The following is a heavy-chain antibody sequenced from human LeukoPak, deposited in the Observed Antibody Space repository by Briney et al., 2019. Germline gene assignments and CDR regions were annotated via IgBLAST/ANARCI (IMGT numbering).Heavy chain of an antibody. D-gene: IGHD3-22*01. CDR2: FWFDGSNK. Sequence: GSLRLSFAASGFTFSSYGLHWVRQAPGKGLEWVAIFWFDGSNKNYADSVKGRFTISRDNSKNTLYLQMNSLGTEDTAVYFCARDSNVPSYLYDSSGYLDSWGQGTLVTVSS. J-gene: IGHJ5*01. V-gene: IGHV3-33*01. CDR1: GFTFSSYG. CDR3: ARDSNVPSYLYDSSGYLDS.